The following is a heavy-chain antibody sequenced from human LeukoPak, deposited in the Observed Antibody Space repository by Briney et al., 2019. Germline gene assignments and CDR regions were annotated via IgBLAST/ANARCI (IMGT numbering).Heavy chain of an antibody. D-gene: IGHD2-2*01. CDR3: VRHLSDITSCPNY. CDR1: GYSFANYW. CDR2: IYPGDSDT. V-gene: IGHV5-51*01. Sequence: GESLKISCKGSGYSFANYWIGWVRQMPGKGLEWMGTIYPGDSDTTYSPSFQGQVTISADKSIRTAYLQWNSLKASDTAIYYCVRHLSDITSCPNYWGPGTLITVAS. J-gene: IGHJ4*02.